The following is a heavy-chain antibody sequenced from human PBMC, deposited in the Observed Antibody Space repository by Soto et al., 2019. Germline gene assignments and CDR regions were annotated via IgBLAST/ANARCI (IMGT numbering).Heavy chain of an antibody. D-gene: IGHD6-13*01. CDR2: IIPVFGTP. Sequence: QVQLEQSGSEVKKSGSSVKVSCKASGYSFSSHAITLVRQAPGQGLDWMGGIIPVFGTPSYAQKFQGRVTISADKSTNTSYLELRSLRSEDTAVYYCARGGALSTSWYWGDGLDSWGQGTQVTVSS. CDR1: GYSFSSHA. J-gene: IGHJ4*02. V-gene: IGHV1-69*06. CDR3: ARGGALSTSWYWGDGLDS.